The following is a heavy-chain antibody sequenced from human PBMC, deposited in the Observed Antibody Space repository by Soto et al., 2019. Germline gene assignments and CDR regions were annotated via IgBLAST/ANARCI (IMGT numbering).Heavy chain of an antibody. CDR2: INAGNGNT. V-gene: IGHV1-3*01. J-gene: IGHJ4*02. D-gene: IGHD1-26*01. CDR1: GYTFTSYG. CDR3: ARGITSGSFPPFDL. Sequence: ASVKVSCKASGYTFTSYGISWVRQAPGQRLEWMGWINAGNGNTKYSQKFQGRVTITRDTSASTAYMELSSLRSDDTAVYYCARGITSGSFPPFDLWGQGTLVTVSS.